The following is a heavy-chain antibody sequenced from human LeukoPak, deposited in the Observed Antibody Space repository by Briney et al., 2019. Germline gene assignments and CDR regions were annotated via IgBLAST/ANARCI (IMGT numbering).Heavy chain of an antibody. Sequence: ASVKVSCKASGHTFISYYMHWVRQAPGQGLEWMGVINPSGGSTTYAQQFQGRVTMTRDTSTGTVYMELSSLRSEDTAVYYCARHSLIGTTPFDYWGQGTLVTVSS. CDR3: ARHSLIGTTPFDY. V-gene: IGHV1-46*01. CDR1: GHTFISYY. D-gene: IGHD1-20*01. CDR2: INPSGGST. J-gene: IGHJ4*02.